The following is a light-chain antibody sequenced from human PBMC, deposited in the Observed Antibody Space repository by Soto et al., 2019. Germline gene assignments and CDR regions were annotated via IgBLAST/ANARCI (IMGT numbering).Light chain of an antibody. V-gene: IGLV2-14*01. CDR2: EVS. CDR1: NSDIGGYNY. Sequence: QTALTQPASVSGSPGQSITISCTGTNSDIGGYNYVSWYQQHPGKAPQLMIYEVSNRPSGVSNRFSGSKSGNTASLTISGLQAEDEADYYCSSYTSSSTPVFGGGTKLTVL. CDR3: SSYTSSSTPV. J-gene: IGLJ2*01.